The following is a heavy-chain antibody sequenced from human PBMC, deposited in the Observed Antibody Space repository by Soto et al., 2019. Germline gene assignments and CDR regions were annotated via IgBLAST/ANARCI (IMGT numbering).Heavy chain of an antibody. CDR1: GGTFSSYA. Sequence: AASVKVSCKASGGTFSSYAISWVRQAPGQGLEWMGGIIPIFGTANYAQKFQGRVTITADESTSTAYMELSSLRSEDTAVYYCARTPRPPPDIVVVPAAMGFDPWGQGTLVTSPQ. V-gene: IGHV1-69*13. J-gene: IGHJ5*02. D-gene: IGHD2-2*01. CDR2: IIPIFGTA. CDR3: ARTPRPPPDIVVVPAAMGFDP.